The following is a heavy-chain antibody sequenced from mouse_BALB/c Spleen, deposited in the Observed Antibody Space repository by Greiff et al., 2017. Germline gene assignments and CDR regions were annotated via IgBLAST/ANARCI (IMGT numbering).Heavy chain of an antibody. CDR3: IRSPMRAY. CDR1: GYTFTSYW. Sequence: LQQPGSELVRPGASVKLSCKASGYTFTSYWMHWVKQRPGQGLEWIGNIYPGSGSTNYDEKFKNKATLTVDTSSSTAYIQLSSLTSEDSAVYYCIRSPMRAYWGKGTLATVSA. CDR2: IYPGSGST. J-gene: IGHJ3*01. D-gene: IGHD2-3*01. V-gene: IGHV1S22*01.